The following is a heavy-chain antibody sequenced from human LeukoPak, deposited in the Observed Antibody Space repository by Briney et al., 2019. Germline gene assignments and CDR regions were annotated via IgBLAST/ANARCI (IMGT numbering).Heavy chain of an antibody. V-gene: IGHV3-23*01. CDR2: ISGSGGNT. CDR3: AKVRSGSANWALQTFDS. J-gene: IGHJ5*02. D-gene: IGHD1-1*01. CDR1: GFNFSNYG. Sequence: GGYVRLSCAGSGFNFSNYGMGWVRQAPGKGREWVSAISGSGGNTYYAVSVKGRFTISRDNSKNTLYLQMNSLRAADTAVYYCAKVRSGSANWALQTFDSWGQGTLVTVSS.